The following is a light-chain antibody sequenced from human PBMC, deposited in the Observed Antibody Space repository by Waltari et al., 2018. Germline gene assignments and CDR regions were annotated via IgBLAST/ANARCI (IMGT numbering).Light chain of an antibody. V-gene: IGKV3-20*01. J-gene: IGKJ1*01. CDR2: GAS. CDR3: QHYVRLPVS. Sequence: EIVLTQPPATLPLSPGDRATLSCRASQSVSRSLAWYQQKPGQAPRLLIYGASSRATGVPDRFSGSGSGTDFSLTISRLEPEDFAVYYCQHYVRLPVSFGQGTKVEIK. CDR1: QSVSRS.